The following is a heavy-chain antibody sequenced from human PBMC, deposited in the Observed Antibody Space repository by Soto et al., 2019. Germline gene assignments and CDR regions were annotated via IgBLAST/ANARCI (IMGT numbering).Heavy chain of an antibody. V-gene: IGHV3-21*01. Sequence: GGSLRLSCGASGFTFSSYSMNWVRQAPGKGLEWVSSISSSSSYIYYADSVKGRFTISRDNAKNSLYLQMNSLRAEDTAVYYCARGDNVTKIGLWDAFDIWGQGTMVTVSS. CDR3: ARGDNVTKIGLWDAFDI. CDR2: ISSSSSYI. D-gene: IGHD5-18*01. J-gene: IGHJ3*02. CDR1: GFTFSSYS.